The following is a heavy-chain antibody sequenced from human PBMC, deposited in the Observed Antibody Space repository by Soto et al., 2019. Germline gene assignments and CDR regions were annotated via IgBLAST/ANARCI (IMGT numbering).Heavy chain of an antibody. CDR2: IWYDGSNK. J-gene: IGHJ6*03. Sequence: GGSLRLSCAASGFTFSSYGMHWVRQAPGKRLEWVAVIWYDGSNKYYADSVKGRFTISRDNSKNTLYLQMNSLRAEDTAVYYCARRTTVTRCYYYYMDVWGKGTTVTVSS. CDR1: GFTFSSYG. D-gene: IGHD4-17*01. V-gene: IGHV3-33*01. CDR3: ARRTTVTRCYYYYMDV.